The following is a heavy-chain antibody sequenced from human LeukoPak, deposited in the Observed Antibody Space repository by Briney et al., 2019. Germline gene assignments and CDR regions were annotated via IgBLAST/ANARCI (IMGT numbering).Heavy chain of an antibody. V-gene: IGHV1-8*01. CDR2: MNPNSGNT. Sequence: GASVKVSCKASGYTFTSYDINWVRQATGQGLEWMGWMNPNSGNTGYAQKFQGRVTMTRNTSISTAYMELNRLRFDDTAVYYCARAEISGLRDHYWGQGTLVTVSS. CDR1: GYTFTSYD. J-gene: IGHJ4*02. D-gene: IGHD2-21*02. CDR3: ARAEISGLRDHY.